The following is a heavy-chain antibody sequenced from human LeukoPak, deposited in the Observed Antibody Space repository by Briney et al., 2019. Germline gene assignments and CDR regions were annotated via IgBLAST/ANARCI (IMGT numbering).Heavy chain of an antibody. CDR2: IIPIFGTA. CDR3: ARDNEGVAGKTDYFDY. V-gene: IGHV1-69*13. Sequence: ASVKVSCKASGYTFTSYGISWVRQAPGQGLEWMGGIIPIFGTANYAQKFQGRVTITADESTSTAYMELSSLRSEDTAVYYCARDNEGVAGKTDYFDYWGQGTLVTVSS. CDR1: GYTFTSYG. D-gene: IGHD6-19*01. J-gene: IGHJ4*02.